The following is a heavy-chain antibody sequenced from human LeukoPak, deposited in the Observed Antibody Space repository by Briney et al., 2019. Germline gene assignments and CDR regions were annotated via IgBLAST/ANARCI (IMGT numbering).Heavy chain of an antibody. CDR1: GGSISSGSYY. CDR2: IYYSGST. Sequence: NASETLSLTCTVSGGSISSGSYYWGWIRQPPGKGLEWIGGIYYSGSTYYNPSLKSRVTISVDTSKNQFSLKLSSVTAADTAVYYCARLRRGNSSYNWFDPWGQGTLVTVSS. V-gene: IGHV4-39*01. CDR3: ARLRRGNSSYNWFDP. D-gene: IGHD4-23*01. J-gene: IGHJ5*02.